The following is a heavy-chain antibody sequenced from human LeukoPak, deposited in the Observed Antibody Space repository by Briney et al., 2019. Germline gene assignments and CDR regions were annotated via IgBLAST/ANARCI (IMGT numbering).Heavy chain of an antibody. J-gene: IGHJ4*02. Sequence: PGRSLRLSCAASGFTFDDYAMHWVRQAPGKGLEWVSGISWNSGSIGYADSVKGRFTISRDNAKKSLYLQMNSLRAEDAAVYYCARGKYDSSGYPLLGFDYWGQGTLVTVSS. CDR2: ISWNSGSI. V-gene: IGHV3-9*01. CDR3: ARGKYDSSGYPLLGFDY. D-gene: IGHD3-22*01. CDR1: GFTFDDYA.